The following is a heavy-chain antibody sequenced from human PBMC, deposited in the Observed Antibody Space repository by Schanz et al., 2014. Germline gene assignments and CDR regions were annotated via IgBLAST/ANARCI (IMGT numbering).Heavy chain of an antibody. Sequence: QLVESGGGLVQPGRSLRLSCAASGFTFSNFAMHWVRQAPGKGLEWVTIISHDGSIQYGADSVKGRFTLSRDNSKNTMDLQMNSLRPEDTAVYYCGRDYSGGALDYWGQGTLVTVSS. CDR3: GRDYSGGALDY. J-gene: IGHJ4*02. CDR1: GFTFSNFA. V-gene: IGHV3-30*04. CDR2: ISHDGSIQ. D-gene: IGHD6-19*01.